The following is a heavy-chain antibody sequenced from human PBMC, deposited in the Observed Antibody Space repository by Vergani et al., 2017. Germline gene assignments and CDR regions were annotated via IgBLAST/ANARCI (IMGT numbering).Heavy chain of an antibody. CDR3: TSCLPPYYDYDDMDV. V-gene: IGHV4-39*01. CDR2: IYYSGST. J-gene: IGHJ6*03. CDR1: GGSISSSSYY. Sequence: QLQLQESGPGLVKPSETLSLTCTVSGGSISSSSYYWGWIRQPPGKGLEWIGSIYYSGSTYYNPSLKSRVTISVDTSKNQFSLKLSSVTAADTAVYYCTSCLPPYYDYDDMDVWGKGTTVTVSS.